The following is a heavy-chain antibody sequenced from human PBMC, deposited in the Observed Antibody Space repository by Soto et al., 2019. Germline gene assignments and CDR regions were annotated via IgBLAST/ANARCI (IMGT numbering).Heavy chain of an antibody. CDR1: GGTFSSYA. CDR3: ARRKGDPLKSSYYYGLGV. CDR2: IIPVFGTV. J-gene: IGHJ6*02. V-gene: IGHV1-69*01. Sequence: QVQLVQSGAEVKKPGSSVKVSCKASGGTFSSYAISWVRQAPGQGLEWMGGIIPVFGTVNYAQKFQGRVTITADESTSTTYMELSSLRSEDTAVYYCARRKGDPLKSSYYYGLGVLGQGATVTVS. D-gene: IGHD2-21*02.